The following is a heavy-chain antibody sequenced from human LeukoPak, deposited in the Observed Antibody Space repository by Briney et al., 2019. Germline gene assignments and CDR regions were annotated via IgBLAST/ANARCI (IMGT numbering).Heavy chain of an antibody. CDR1: GYTFANFG. Sequence: ASVKVSCKASGYTFANFGITWVRQAPGQGHEWVGWVSVYNGNTNYAQNLQGRVTLTTDTSTSTAYMGLRSLRSDDTALYYCARTCSSSSCYMVHWGQGTLVTVSS. J-gene: IGHJ4*02. CDR3: ARTCSSSSCYMVH. D-gene: IGHD2-2*02. V-gene: IGHV1-18*01. CDR2: VSVYNGNT.